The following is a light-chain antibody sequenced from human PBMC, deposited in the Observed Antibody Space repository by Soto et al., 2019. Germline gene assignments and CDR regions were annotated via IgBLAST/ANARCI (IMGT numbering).Light chain of an antibody. V-gene: IGKV1-39*01. J-gene: IGKJ5*01. CDR1: QNINNS. CDR3: EQTYSTPVT. CDR2: STS. Sequence: DIQMTQAPSSLSASGGDRVTVTCRTSQNINNSLNWYQQRPGKAPKLLIYSTSTVQSGVPLRFSGSVSGTNFTLPINSLQPEDFAPYFCEQTYSTPVTFGQGTRLESK.